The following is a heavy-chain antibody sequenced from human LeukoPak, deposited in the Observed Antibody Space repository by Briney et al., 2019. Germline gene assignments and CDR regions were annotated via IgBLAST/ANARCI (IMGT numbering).Heavy chain of an antibody. CDR3: ARDRTVEFDY. D-gene: IGHD1-14*01. V-gene: IGHV3-30-3*01. CDR1: GFTFSSYA. CDR2: ISYDGSNK. Sequence: GGSLRLSCAASGFTFSSYAMHWVRQAPGKGLEWVAVISYDGSNKYHADSVKGRFTISRDNSKNTLYLQMNSLRAEDTAVYYCARDRTVEFDYWGQGTLVTVSS. J-gene: IGHJ4*02.